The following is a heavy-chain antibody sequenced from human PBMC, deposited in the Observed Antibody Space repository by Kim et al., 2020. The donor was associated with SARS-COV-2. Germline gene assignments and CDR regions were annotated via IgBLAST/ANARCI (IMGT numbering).Heavy chain of an antibody. D-gene: IGHD5-18*01. Sequence: YTPSLKSRVTLSVATSKNQFSLKLSSVTAAGTAVYYCARAKKLWAGWFDPWGQGTLVTVSS. CDR3: ARAKKLWAGWFDP. V-gene: IGHV4-34*01. J-gene: IGHJ5*02.